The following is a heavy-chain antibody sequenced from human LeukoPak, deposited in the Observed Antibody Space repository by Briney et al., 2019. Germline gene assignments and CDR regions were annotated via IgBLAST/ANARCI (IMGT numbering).Heavy chain of an antibody. CDR1: GYTFTSYY. D-gene: IGHD3-22*01. CDR3: AREYYDSSGYYFYVDY. V-gene: IGHV1-46*01. J-gene: IGHJ4*02. Sequence: ASVKVSCKASGYTFTSYYMHWVRQAPEQGLEWMGIINPSGGSTSYAQKFQGRVTMTRDTSTSTVYMELSSLRSEDTAVYYCAREYYDSSGYYFYVDYWGQGTLVTVSS. CDR2: INPSGGST.